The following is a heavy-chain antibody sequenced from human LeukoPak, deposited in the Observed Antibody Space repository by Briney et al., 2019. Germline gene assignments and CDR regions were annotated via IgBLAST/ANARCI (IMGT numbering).Heavy chain of an antibody. CDR2: IYTSGST. J-gene: IGHJ4*02. V-gene: IGHV4-61*02. CDR3: ARDKGILGVGYYFDY. D-gene: IGHD3-3*01. Sequence: KPSETLSLTCTVSAGSISSGSYYWSWIRQPAGKGLEWIGRIYTSGSTNYNPSLKSRVTISVDTSKNQFSLKLSSVTAADTAVYYCARDKGILGVGYYFDYWGQGTLVTVSS. CDR1: AGSISSGSYY.